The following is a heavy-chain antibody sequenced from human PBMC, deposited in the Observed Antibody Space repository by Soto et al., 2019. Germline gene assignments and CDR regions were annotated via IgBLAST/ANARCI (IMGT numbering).Heavy chain of an antibody. J-gene: IGHJ4*02. Sequence: QITLKESGPTLVKPTQTLTLTCTFSGFSLSTSGVGVGWIRQPPGKTLQWLALIYLDDDKRYSTSLKSRLTITKDTSKNQLVLTMTNMDPVDTATYYCAHSRRYDILTGYYEETHDYWGQGTLVTVST. D-gene: IGHD3-9*01. CDR2: IYLDDDK. V-gene: IGHV2-5*02. CDR3: AHSRRYDILTGYYEETHDY. CDR1: GFSLSTSGVG.